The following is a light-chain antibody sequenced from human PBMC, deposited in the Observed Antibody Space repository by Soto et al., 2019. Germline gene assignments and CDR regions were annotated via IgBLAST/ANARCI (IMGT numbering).Light chain of an antibody. J-gene: IGKJ5*01. CDR3: QQYGSSPIT. Sequence: EIEMTQSPATLSLAPGERVTLSCRARQSISNNLAWYQQKLGQAPRVLMYGASSRATGIPDRFSGSGSGTDFTLTISRLEPEDFAVYYCQQYGSSPITFGQGTRLEIK. CDR1: QSISNN. CDR2: GAS. V-gene: IGKV3-20*01.